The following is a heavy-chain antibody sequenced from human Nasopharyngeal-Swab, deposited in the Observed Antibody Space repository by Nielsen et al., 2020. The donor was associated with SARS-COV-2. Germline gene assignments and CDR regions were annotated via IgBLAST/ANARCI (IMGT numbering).Heavy chain of an antibody. Sequence: SETLSLTCTVSGGSISSYYWSWFRQPPGKGLEWDGYIYYSGSTNYNPSPKSRVTISVETSKNQSSLKLSSVTAADTAVYYCARDDRGHDYWGQGTLVTVPS. V-gene: IGHV4-59*01. CDR3: ARDDRGHDY. CDR2: IYYSGST. CDR1: GGSISSYY. J-gene: IGHJ4*02.